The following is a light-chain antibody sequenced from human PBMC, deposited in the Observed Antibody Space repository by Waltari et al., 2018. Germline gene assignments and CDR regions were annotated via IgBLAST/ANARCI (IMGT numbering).Light chain of an antibody. J-gene: IGLJ3*02. CDR3: ATWDDSLNNRWV. V-gene: IGLV1-47*01. Sequence: QSVLTQPPSVSGTPGQRVTISSSGTNPTSVYWYQQFPGTAPKPLIYRNSQRPSGVPDRFSGSKSGTSASLAISGLRSEDEADYYCATWDDSLNNRWVFGGGTKLTVL. CDR1: NPTSV. CDR2: RNS.